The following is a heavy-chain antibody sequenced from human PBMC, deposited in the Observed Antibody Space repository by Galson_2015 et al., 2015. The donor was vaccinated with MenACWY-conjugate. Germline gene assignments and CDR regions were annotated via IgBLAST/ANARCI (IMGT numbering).Heavy chain of an antibody. CDR1: GLSVTDNC. V-gene: IGHV3-53*01. D-gene: IGHD2-8*01. J-gene: IGHJ5*02. Sequence: SLRLSCAVSGLSVTDNCLSWVRQAPGKGPEWIAMVDRVGATIYADSVRGRFTVSRANFKNTVILQMNSLRAEDPAVYRCSRGYDWCSYFRAWGQGAQVTVSS. CDR3: SRGYDWCSYFRA. CDR2: VDRVGAT.